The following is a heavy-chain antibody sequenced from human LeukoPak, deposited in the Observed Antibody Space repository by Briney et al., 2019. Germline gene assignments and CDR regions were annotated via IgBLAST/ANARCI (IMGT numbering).Heavy chain of an antibody. D-gene: IGHD2-2*01. CDR3: AKEFIVVVPAALQATNYYYYMDV. V-gene: IGHV4-4*07. Sequence: SETLSLTCTVPGGSISSYYWSWVRQPAGKGLEWIGRIYTSGSTNYNPSLKSRVTMSVDTSKNQFALKLSSVTAADTAVYYCAKEFIVVVPAALQATNYYYYMDVWGKGTTVTISS. CDR1: GGSISSYY. CDR2: IYTSGST. J-gene: IGHJ6*03.